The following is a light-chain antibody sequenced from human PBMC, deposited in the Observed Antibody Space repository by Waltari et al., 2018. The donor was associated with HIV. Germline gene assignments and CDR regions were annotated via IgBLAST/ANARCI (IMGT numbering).Light chain of an antibody. V-gene: IGLV3-9*01. J-gene: IGLJ2*01. CDR2: ADR. Sequence: YEVTQARSVSVTLGQTAKITCGGKSIGTKSVHWYRPRPGQAPTLVIFADRGRPSGVPDRFSGSSSGNLATLSINGVQSGYEADYYCQGWDSGAVIFGGWTKLTV. CDR1: SIGTKS. CDR3: QGWDSGAVI.